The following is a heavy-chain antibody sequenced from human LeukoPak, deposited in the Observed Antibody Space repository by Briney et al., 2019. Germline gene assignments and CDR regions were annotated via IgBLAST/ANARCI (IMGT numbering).Heavy chain of an antibody. V-gene: IGHV4-34*01. D-gene: IGHD6-13*01. CDR3: ARVWYSSSWTIDY. Sequence: PSETLSLTCAVYGGSFSGYYWSWIRQPPGKGLEWIGEINYSGSTNYNPSLKSRVTISVDTSKNQFSLKLSSVTAADTAVYYCARVWYSSSWTIDYWGQGTLVTVSS. CDR1: GGSFSGYY. J-gene: IGHJ4*02. CDR2: INYSGST.